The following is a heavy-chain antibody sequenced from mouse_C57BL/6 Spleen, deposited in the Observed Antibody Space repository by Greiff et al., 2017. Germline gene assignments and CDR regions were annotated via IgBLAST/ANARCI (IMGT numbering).Heavy chain of an antibody. Sequence: VQLQQPGAELVMPGASVKLSCKASGYTFTSYWMHWVKQRPGQGLEWIGEIDPSDSYTNYNQKFKGKSTLTVDKSSSTAYMQLSSLTSEDSAVYYCARGDYDYDVSYFDYWGQGTTLTVSS. CDR3: ARGDYDYDVSYFDY. J-gene: IGHJ2*01. CDR2: IDPSDSYT. CDR1: GYTFTSYW. V-gene: IGHV1-69*01. D-gene: IGHD2-4*01.